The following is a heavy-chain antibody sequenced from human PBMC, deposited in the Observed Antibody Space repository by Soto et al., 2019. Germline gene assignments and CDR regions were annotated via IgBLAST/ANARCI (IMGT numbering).Heavy chain of an antibody. CDR2: IIPIFGTA. CDR1: GGTFSSYA. Sequence: SVKVSCKASGGTFSSYAISWVRQAPGQGLEWMGGIIPIFGTANYAQKFQGRVTITADESTSTAYMELSSLRSEDTAVYYCARDRTYYYGSGSYQRTYYYYYYGMDVWGQGTTVTVSS. D-gene: IGHD3-10*01. V-gene: IGHV1-69*13. J-gene: IGHJ6*02. CDR3: ARDRTYYYGSGSYQRTYYYYYYGMDV.